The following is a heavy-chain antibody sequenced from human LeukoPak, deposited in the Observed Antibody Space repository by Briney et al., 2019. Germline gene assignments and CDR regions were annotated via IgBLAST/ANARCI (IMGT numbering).Heavy chain of an antibody. V-gene: IGHV4-34*01. CDR2: INHSGST. J-gene: IGHJ4*02. CDR3: ARTGGWYGPADC. CDR1: GGSFSGYY. Sequence: SETLSLACAVYGGSFSGYYWSWIRQPPGKGLEWIGEINHSGSTNYNPSLKSRVIISVDTSKNQFSLKLSSVTAADTAVYYCARTGGWYGPADCWGQGALVTVSS. D-gene: IGHD6-19*01.